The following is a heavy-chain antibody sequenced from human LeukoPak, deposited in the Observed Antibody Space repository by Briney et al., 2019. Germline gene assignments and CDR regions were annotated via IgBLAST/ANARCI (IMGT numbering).Heavy chain of an antibody. J-gene: IGHJ4*02. CDR1: GFTVSSNY. Sequence: GGSPRLSCAASGFTVSSNYMTWVRQAPGKGLEWVSVIYSGGGTYYADSVKGRFTISRDNFKNTLYLQMNSLRAEDTAVYYCARDLMVADFDYWGQGTLVTVSS. D-gene: IGHD2-15*01. V-gene: IGHV3-53*01. CDR2: IYSGGGT. CDR3: ARDLMVADFDY.